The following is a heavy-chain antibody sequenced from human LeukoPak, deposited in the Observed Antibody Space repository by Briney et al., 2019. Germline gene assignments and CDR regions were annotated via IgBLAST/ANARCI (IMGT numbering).Heavy chain of an antibody. CDR3: AKQYSSDWWDFDY. V-gene: IGHV3-23*01. Sequence: GGSLRLSCAASGFTFSSYGMSWVRRAPGKGLEWVSGISGSGGSTYYADSVKGRFTISRDISKNTLYLQMNSLRAEDTAVYYCAKQYSSDWWDFDYWGQGTLVTVSS. D-gene: IGHD6-19*01. CDR2: ISGSGGST. CDR1: GFTFSSYG. J-gene: IGHJ4*02.